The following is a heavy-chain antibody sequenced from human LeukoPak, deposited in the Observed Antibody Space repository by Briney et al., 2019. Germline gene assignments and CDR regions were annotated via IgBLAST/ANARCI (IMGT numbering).Heavy chain of an antibody. Sequence: ASVKVSCKASGYSFPGYYMHWVRQAPGQGLEWMGIINPSGGSTSYAQKFQGRVTMTRDTSTSTVYMELSSLRSEDTAVYYCARDKVETGYFDYWGQGTLVTVSS. CDR1: GYSFPGYY. CDR2: INPSGGST. CDR3: ARDKVETGYFDY. V-gene: IGHV1-46*01. J-gene: IGHJ4*02. D-gene: IGHD6-13*01.